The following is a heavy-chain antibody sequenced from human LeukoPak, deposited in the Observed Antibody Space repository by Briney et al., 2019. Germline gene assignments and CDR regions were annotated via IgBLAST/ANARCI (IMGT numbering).Heavy chain of an antibody. V-gene: IGHV4-59*08. CDR2: IYYSGST. Sequence: SETLSLTCTVCGGSISSYYWSWIRQPPGKGLEWIGYIYYSGSTNYNPSLKSRVTISVDTSKNQFSLKLSSVTAADTAVYYCARQNRPGIAVAGSPLFDYWGQGTLVTVSS. CDR1: GGSISSYY. CDR3: ARQNRPGIAVAGSPLFDY. D-gene: IGHD6-19*01. J-gene: IGHJ4*02.